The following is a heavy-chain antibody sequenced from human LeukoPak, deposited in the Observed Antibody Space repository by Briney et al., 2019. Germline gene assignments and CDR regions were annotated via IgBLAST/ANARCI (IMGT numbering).Heavy chain of an antibody. D-gene: IGHD5-12*01. CDR1: GFTFSSYG. CDR3: AKVGYSGYETHDAVEI. Sequence: GGSLRLSCAASGFTFSSYGMHWVRQAPGKGLEWVAFIRYDGSNKYYADSVKGRFTISRDNSKNTLYLQMNSLRAEDTAVYYCAKVGYSGYETHDAVEIWGQGTMVTVSS. J-gene: IGHJ3*02. V-gene: IGHV3-30*02. CDR2: IRYDGSNK.